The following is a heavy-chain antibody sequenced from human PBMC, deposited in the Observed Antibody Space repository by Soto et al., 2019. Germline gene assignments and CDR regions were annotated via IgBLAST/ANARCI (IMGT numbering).Heavy chain of an antibody. J-gene: IGHJ5*02. V-gene: IGHV4-31*03. D-gene: IGHD3-3*01. CDR2: IYYSGST. CDR1: GGSISSGGYY. Sequence: PSETLSLTCTVSGGSISSGGYYWSWIRQHPGKGLECIGYIYYSGSTYYNPSLKSRVTISVDTSKNQFSLKLSSVTAADTAVYYCARGRGYDFWSGSRVGPFDPWGQGTLVTVSS. CDR3: ARGRGYDFWSGSRVGPFDP.